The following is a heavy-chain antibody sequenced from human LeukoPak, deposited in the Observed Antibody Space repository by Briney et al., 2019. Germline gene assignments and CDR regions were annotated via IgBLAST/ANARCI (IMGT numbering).Heavy chain of an antibody. V-gene: IGHV3-30*03. D-gene: IGHD2-2*01. Sequence: PGRSLRLSCAASGFTFSSYGMHWVRQAPGKGLEWVAVISYDGSNKYYADSVKGRFTISRDNSKNTLYLQMNSLRAEDTAVYYCARDVYCSSTSCSEGLYYYYGMDVWGQGTTVTVSS. CDR1: GFTFSSYG. J-gene: IGHJ6*02. CDR2: ISYDGSNK. CDR3: ARDVYCSSTSCSEGLYYYYGMDV.